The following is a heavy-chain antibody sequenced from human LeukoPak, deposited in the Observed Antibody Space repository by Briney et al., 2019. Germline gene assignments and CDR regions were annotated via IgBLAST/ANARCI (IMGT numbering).Heavy chain of an antibody. CDR3: AREDSSGWSHLYYFDY. V-gene: IGHV3-9*01. D-gene: IGHD6-19*01. CDR1: GFTFDDYA. J-gene: IGHJ4*02. CDR2: ISWNSGSI. Sequence: GGSLRLSCAASGFTFDDYAMHWVRQAPGKGLEWVSGISWNSGSIGYADSVKGRFTISRDNAKNSLYLQMNSLRAEDTAVYYCAREDSSGWSHLYYFDYWGQGTLVTVSS.